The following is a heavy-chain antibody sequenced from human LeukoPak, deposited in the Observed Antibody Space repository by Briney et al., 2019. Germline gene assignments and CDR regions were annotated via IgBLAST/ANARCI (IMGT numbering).Heavy chain of an antibody. J-gene: IGHJ4*02. CDR1: GYSFSIYW. V-gene: IGHV5-10-1*01. D-gene: IGHD1-26*01. CDR2: IDPSDSYT. Sequence: GESLKISCKGSGYSFSIYWITWLRQMPGKGLEWMGTIDPSDSYTKYSPSFEGHVTISADKSISTAYLQWSSLKASDIAMYYCARMGPVGVTNVDYWGQGTLVTVSS. CDR3: ARMGPVGVTNVDY.